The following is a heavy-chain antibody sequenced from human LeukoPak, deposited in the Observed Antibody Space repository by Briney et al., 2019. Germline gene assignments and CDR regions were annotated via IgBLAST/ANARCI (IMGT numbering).Heavy chain of an antibody. CDR2: ISSSSSYI. V-gene: IGHV3-21*01. J-gene: IGHJ4*02. Sequence: GGSLRLSCAASGFTFSIYSMDWVRQAPGKGLEWVSSISSSSSYIYYADSVKGRFTISRDNAKNSLYLQMNSLRAEDTAVYYCARDSGSYPLDYWGQGTLVTVSS. CDR3: ARDSGSYPLDY. CDR1: GFTFSIYS. D-gene: IGHD1-26*01.